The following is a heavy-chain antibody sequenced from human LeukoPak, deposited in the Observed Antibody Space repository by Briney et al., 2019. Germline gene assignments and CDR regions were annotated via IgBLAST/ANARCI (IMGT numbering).Heavy chain of an antibody. Sequence: GESLKISCKGSGYSFTSYWIGWVRQMPGKGLEWMGIIYPGDSDTRYSPSFQGQVTISADKSISTAYLQWSSLKASDTAMYYCARGPPFGQQLVAWFDPWGQGTLVTVSS. V-gene: IGHV5-51*01. D-gene: IGHD6-13*01. J-gene: IGHJ5*02. CDR1: GYSFTSYW. CDR3: ARGPPFGQQLVAWFDP. CDR2: IYPGDSDT.